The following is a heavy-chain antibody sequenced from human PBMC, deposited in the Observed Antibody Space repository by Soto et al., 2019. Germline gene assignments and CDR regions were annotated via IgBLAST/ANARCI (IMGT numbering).Heavy chain of an antibody. J-gene: IGHJ6*02. CDR3: ASRPCTNGVCYTGWRESNYYYYGMDV. D-gene: IGHD2-8*01. CDR1: GGTFSSYA. V-gene: IGHV1-69*13. CDR2: IIPIFGTA. Sequence: GASVKVSCKASGGTFSSYAISWVRQAPGQGLEWMGGIIPIFGTANYAQKFQGRVTITADESTSTAYMELSSLRSEDTAVYYCASRPCTNGVCYTGWRESNYYYYGMDVWGQGTTVTVSS.